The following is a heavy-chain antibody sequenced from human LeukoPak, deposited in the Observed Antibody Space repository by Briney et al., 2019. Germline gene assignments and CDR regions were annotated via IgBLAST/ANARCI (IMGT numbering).Heavy chain of an antibody. Sequence: GGSLRLSCAASGFTFDDYTMHWVRQAPGKGLEWVSLISWDGGSTYYADSVKGRFTISRDNSKNSLYLQMNSLRTEDTALYCCAKGVNQLLYAHFDYWGQGTLVTVSS. CDR1: GFTFDDYT. CDR3: AKGVNQLLYAHFDY. CDR2: ISWDGGST. V-gene: IGHV3-43*01. J-gene: IGHJ4*02. D-gene: IGHD2-2*02.